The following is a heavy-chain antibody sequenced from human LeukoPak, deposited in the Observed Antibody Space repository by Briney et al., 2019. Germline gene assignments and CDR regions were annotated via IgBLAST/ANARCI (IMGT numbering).Heavy chain of an antibody. CDR2: ISSSSSYI. CDR3: ASLRYGSGSYGY. CDR1: GFTFSSYN. Sequence: GGSLRLSCAASGFTFSSYNMNWVRQAPGKGLEWVSSISSSSSYIYYADSVKGRFTISRDNAKNSLYLQMNNLRAEDTAVYYCASLRYGSGSYGYWGQGTLVTVSS. D-gene: IGHD3-10*01. J-gene: IGHJ4*02. V-gene: IGHV3-21*01.